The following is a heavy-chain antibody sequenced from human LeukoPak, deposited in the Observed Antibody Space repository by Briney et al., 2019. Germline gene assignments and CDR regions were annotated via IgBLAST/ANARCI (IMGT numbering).Heavy chain of an antibody. CDR2: IKQDGSDK. D-gene: IGHD3-22*01. J-gene: IGHJ4*02. Sequence: TGGSLRLSCAASGFTFSNYWMDWVRQAPGKGLEWVAMIKQDGSDKYYVDSVKGRFTVSKDNAKNSLYLQMNSLRAEDTAVYYCARNRGGGFGYSDYWGQGTLVTVS. CDR3: ARNRGGGFGYSDY. V-gene: IGHV3-7*05. CDR1: GFTFSNYW.